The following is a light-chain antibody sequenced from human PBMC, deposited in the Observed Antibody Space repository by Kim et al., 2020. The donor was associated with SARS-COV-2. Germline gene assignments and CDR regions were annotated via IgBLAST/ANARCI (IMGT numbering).Light chain of an antibody. CDR1: TGAVTSGHY. Sequence: QAVVTQEPSLTVSPGGTVTLTCGSSTGAVTSGHYPHWFQQKPGQAPRTLIYDTTNKHSWTPARFSASLLGVKAALTLSGAQPEDEAEYYCLLYYSGARVFGGGTKLTVL. V-gene: IGLV7-46*01. CDR2: DTT. J-gene: IGLJ2*01. CDR3: LLYYSGARV.